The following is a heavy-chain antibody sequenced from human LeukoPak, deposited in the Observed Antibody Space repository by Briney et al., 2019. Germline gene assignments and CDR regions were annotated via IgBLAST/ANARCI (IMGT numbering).Heavy chain of an antibody. Sequence: GGSLRLSCAVSGFTLSNYGMSWVRQAPGKGLEWVAGISGSGGSTNYADSVKGRFTISRDSPKNTLYLQMNSLRAEDTAVYFCAKRGVVIRVILVGFHKEAYYFDSWGQGALVIVSS. CDR3: AKRGVVIRVILVGFHKEAYYFDS. CDR2: ISGSGGST. J-gene: IGHJ4*02. V-gene: IGHV3-23*01. D-gene: IGHD3-22*01. CDR1: GFTLSNYG.